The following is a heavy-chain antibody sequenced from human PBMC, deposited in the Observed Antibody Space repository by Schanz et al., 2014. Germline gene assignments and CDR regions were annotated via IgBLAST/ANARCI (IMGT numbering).Heavy chain of an antibody. CDR2: INTADTT. J-gene: IGHJ4*02. V-gene: IGHV3-NL1*01. Sequence: QVQLVESGGGVAQPGGSLRLSCAASGFSFSGYGMHWVRQAPGKGLEWVSAINTADTTYYADSVKGRFTISRDNSKNIVFLQMNSLRVEDTAVYYCAKDPYDYWSGYSYFDYWGQGTLVTVSS. CDR3: AKDPYDYWSGYSYFDY. CDR1: GFSFSGYG. D-gene: IGHD3-3*01.